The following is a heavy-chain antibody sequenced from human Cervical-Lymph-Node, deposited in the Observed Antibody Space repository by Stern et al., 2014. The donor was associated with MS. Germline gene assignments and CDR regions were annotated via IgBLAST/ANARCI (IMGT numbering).Heavy chain of an antibody. V-gene: IGHV5-51*01. J-gene: IGHJ4*02. CDR3: AREGYSSTYYYFDY. Sequence: VQLVESGAEVKKPGESLQISCKGSGDSFSNYWIGWVRQMPGKGLELMGIADPGDSNPKYTPSFQGQVTISANRSTRTASLHWGSLKASDSAIYYCAREGYSSTYYYFDYWGQGTLVTVSS. CDR1: GDSFSNYW. D-gene: IGHD6-13*01. CDR2: ADPGDSNP.